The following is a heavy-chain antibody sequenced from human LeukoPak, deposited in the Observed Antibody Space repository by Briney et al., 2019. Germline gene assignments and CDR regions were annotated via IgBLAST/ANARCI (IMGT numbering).Heavy chain of an antibody. V-gene: IGHV4-59*08. Sequence: PSETLSLTCTVSGGSISSYYWSWIRQPPGKGLEWIAYISDIGSINYNPSLKSRVTISLDTSKNQFTLKLSSVTAADTAVYYCAGHHPRNTVDFWGQGTLVTVSS. D-gene: IGHD2-8*02. J-gene: IGHJ4*02. CDR3: AGHHPRNTVDF. CDR2: ISDIGSI. CDR1: GGSISSYY.